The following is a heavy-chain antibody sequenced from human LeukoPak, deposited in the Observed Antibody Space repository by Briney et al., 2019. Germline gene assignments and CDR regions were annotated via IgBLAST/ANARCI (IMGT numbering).Heavy chain of an antibody. Sequence: GGSLRLSCAASGFTFSSYAMHWVRQAPGKGLEWVAVISYDGSNKYYADSVKGRFTISRDNSKNTLYLQMNSLRAEDTAVYYCARAQFGRVADGDYVFDYWGQGTLVTVSS. V-gene: IGHV3-30-3*01. J-gene: IGHJ4*02. CDR1: GFTFSSYA. D-gene: IGHD4-17*01. CDR3: ARAQFGRVADGDYVFDY. CDR2: ISYDGSNK.